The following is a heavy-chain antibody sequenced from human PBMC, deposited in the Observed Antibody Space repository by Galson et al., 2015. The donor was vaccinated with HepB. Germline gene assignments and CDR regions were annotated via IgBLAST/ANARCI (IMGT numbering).Heavy chain of an antibody. Sequence: ETLSLTCAVYGGSFSGYYWSWIRQPPGKGLEWIGEINHSGSTNYNPSLKSRVTISVDTSKNQFSLKLSSVTAADTAVYYCARFGGAPGFGYYGMDVWGQGTTVTVSS. V-gene: IGHV4-34*01. CDR2: INHSGST. CDR3: ARFGGAPGFGYYGMDV. CDR1: GGSFSGYY. D-gene: IGHD2-21*01. J-gene: IGHJ6*02.